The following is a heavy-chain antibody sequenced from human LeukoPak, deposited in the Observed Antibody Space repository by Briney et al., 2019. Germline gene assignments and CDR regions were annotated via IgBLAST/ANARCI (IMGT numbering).Heavy chain of an antibody. Sequence: QAGGSLRLSCAASGFTFSSYAMSWVRQAPGKGLEWVSAISGSDGSTYYADSVKGRFTISRDNSKNTLYLQMNSLRAEDTAVYYCAKASVGWLQSGFDYWGQGTLVTVSS. V-gene: IGHV3-23*01. D-gene: IGHD5-24*01. J-gene: IGHJ4*02. CDR3: AKASVGWLQSGFDY. CDR2: ISGSDGST. CDR1: GFTFSSYA.